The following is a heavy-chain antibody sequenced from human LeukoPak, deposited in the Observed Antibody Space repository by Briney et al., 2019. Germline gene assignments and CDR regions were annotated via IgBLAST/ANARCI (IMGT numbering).Heavy chain of an antibody. D-gene: IGHD2-2*01. CDR2: ISGSGGST. J-gene: IGHJ4*02. Sequence: GGSLRLSCAASGFTFSSYAMSWVRQAPGKGLEWVSAISGSGGSTYYADSVKGRFTISRDNSKNTLYLQMNSLRAEDTAVYYCAHLVLGYCSSTSCTSGYWGQGTLVTVSS. V-gene: IGHV3-23*01. CDR1: GFTFSSYA. CDR3: AHLVLGYCSSTSCTSGY.